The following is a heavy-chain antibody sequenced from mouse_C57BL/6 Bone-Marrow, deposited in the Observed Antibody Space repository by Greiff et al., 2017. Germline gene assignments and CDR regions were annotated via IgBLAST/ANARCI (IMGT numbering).Heavy chain of an antibody. D-gene: IGHD3-2*02. CDR2: IYPGSGST. CDR3: ARAGQLRLLFAY. J-gene: IGHJ3*01. CDR1: GYTFTSYW. Sequence: QVQLQQPGAELVKPGASVKMSCKASGYTFTSYWITWVKQRPGQGLEWIGDIYPGSGSTNYNEKFKSKATLTVDTSSSTAYMQLSSLTSEDSAVYYCARAGQLRLLFAYWGQGTLVTVSA. V-gene: IGHV1-55*01.